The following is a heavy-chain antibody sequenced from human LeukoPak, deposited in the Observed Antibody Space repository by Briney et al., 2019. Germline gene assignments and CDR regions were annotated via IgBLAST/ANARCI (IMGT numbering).Heavy chain of an antibody. CDR2: IDPSSTYI. D-gene: IGHD3-3*01. CDR3: ARGGLRSGSKYYFDY. V-gene: IGHV3-21*01. Sequence: GGSLRLSCAASGFTFRSYSMNWVRQAPGKGLEWVSAIDPSSTYIYYADSVKGRFTISRDNAKNSLYLQMNSLRAEDTAVYYCARGGLRSGSKYYFDYWGQGTLVTVSS. CDR1: GFTFRSYS. J-gene: IGHJ4*02.